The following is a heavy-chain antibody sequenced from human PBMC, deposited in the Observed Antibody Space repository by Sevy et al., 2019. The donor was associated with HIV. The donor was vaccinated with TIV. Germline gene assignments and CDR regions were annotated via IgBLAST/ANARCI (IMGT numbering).Heavy chain of an antibody. V-gene: IGHV3-7*01. J-gene: IGHJ6*02. Sequence: GGSLRLSCAASRFTFSSYWMSWVRQAPGKGLEWVASINQDGSEKYHLDSVKGRFTISRDNAKNSLYLQMSSLRAEDSSVYFCARVSSIYYDRGYFYAMDVWGQGTTVTVSS. CDR1: RFTFSSYW. CDR2: INQDGSEK. D-gene: IGHD3-22*01. CDR3: ARVSSIYYDRGYFYAMDV.